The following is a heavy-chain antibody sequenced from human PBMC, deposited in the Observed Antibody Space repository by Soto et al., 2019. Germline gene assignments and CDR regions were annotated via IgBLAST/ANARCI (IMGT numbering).Heavy chain of an antibody. CDR3: TRATLRFLECPEAFDF. D-gene: IGHD3-3*01. Sequence: LQESGPGLVKPSETLSLTCTVSGNSISNFYWSWIRQPPGKGLEWIGYISYDGSAGYNPSLKSRVTISMDASKIQFSVRLDSVTAADTAVYFCTRATLRFLECPEAFDFWGHGTMVTVSS. V-gene: IGHV4-59*01. J-gene: IGHJ3*01. CDR2: ISYDGSA. CDR1: GNSISNFY.